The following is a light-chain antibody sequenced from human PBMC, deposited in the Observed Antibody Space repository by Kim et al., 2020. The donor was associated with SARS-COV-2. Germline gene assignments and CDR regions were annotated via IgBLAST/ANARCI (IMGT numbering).Light chain of an antibody. V-gene: IGKV3-15*01. Sequence: VSPGERATLSCRASQSVTDSLAWYQRRPGQAPRLLIYGASTRATGIPARFSGSGSGTEFSLTISSLQSEDFALYYCQQYDNWPQTFGQGTKVDIK. CDR3: QQYDNWPQT. CDR1: QSVTDS. J-gene: IGKJ1*01. CDR2: GAS.